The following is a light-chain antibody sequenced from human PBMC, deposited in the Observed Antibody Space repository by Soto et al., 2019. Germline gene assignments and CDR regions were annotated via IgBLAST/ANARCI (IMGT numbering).Light chain of an antibody. CDR1: QSIRSW. J-gene: IGKJ4*01. Sequence: DIQMTQFPSTLSASVGDRVTITCRDSQSIRSWLAWYQQKPGKAPNLLIYKASSLPSGVPSRFSGSGYGTEFTLTISSLQPDDIATYYCQQYDSYSTFGGGTKVQIK. CDR2: KAS. V-gene: IGKV1-5*03. CDR3: QQYDSYST.